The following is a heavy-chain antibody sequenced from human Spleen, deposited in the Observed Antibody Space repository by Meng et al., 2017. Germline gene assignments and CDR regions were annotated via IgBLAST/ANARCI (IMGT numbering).Heavy chain of an antibody. D-gene: IGHD6-19*01. Sequence: ASVKVSCKASGYTFTSYGINWVRQATGQGLEWMGWMNPNSGNTGYAQKFQGRVTITRNTSISTAYMELSSLRSEDTAVYYCAREGLGYSSGWFRGYYYYGMDVWGQGTTVTVSS. CDR3: AREGLGYSSGWFRGYYYYGMDV. CDR2: MNPNSGNT. V-gene: IGHV1-8*03. CDR1: GYTFTSYG. J-gene: IGHJ6*02.